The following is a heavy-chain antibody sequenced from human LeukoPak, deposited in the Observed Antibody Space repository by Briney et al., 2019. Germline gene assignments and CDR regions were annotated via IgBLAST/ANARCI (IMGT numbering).Heavy chain of an antibody. J-gene: IGHJ4*02. V-gene: IGHV1-2*02. CDR1: GYTFTDYY. D-gene: IGHD6-19*01. CDR3: ASGWGFGSIDY. CDR2: ISPSSGGT. Sequence: ASVKVSCNASGYTFTDYYVHWVRQAPGQGLEWIGWISPSSGGTNYAQKFQGRVTMTRDTSISTAYMELSSLSSDDTAVYYCASGWGFGSIDYWGQGTLVTVSS.